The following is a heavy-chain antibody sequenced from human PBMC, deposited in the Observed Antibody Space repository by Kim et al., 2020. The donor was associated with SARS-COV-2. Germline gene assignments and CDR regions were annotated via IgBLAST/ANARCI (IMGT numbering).Heavy chain of an antibody. V-gene: IGHV3-30*07. J-gene: IGHJ4*02. D-gene: IGHD3-10*01. CDR3: AIIPPWFGETTVDY. Sequence: ADSVTGRFTISRENSKNTLYLQMNSLRAEETAVYYCAIIPPWFGETTVDYWGQGTLVTVSS.